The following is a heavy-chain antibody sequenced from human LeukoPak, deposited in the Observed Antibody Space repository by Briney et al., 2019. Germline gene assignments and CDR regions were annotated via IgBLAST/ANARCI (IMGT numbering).Heavy chain of an antibody. CDR1: GFTFTSHA. J-gene: IGHJ4*02. V-gene: IGHV3-23*01. D-gene: IGHD3-10*01. CDR3: AKDPPTVLTYCYGSGSSLFDY. Sequence: GGSLRLSCAASGFTFTSHAMSWVRQAPGKGLELVSTIGGVAESTYYADSVKGRFTISRDNSKNTLYLQMNSLRAEDTAVYYCAKDPPTVLTYCYGSGSSLFDYWGQGTLVTVSS. CDR2: IGGVAEST.